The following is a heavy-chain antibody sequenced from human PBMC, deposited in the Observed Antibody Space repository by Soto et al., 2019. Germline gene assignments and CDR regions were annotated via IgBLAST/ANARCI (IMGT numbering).Heavy chain of an antibody. V-gene: IGHV5-51*01. J-gene: IGHJ4*02. CDR3: ARQLSHICDS. D-gene: IGHD3-3*02. CDR1: GYKFGSAW. Sequence: GESLKISCKGVGYKFGSAWIGWVRQMPGKGLEWMGIIKPGTSDIRYSPSCRGHVTISADEAVSTAYLQWSSLKAPDTAMYYCARQLSHICDSWGQGTLVTVSS. CDR2: IKPGTSDI.